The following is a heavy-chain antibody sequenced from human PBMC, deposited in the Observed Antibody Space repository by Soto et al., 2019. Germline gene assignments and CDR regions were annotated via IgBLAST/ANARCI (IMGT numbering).Heavy chain of an antibody. Sequence: SETLSLTCTVSGGSISSRSYYWGWIRQPPGKGLEWIGSIYYSGSTYYNPSLKSRVTISVDTSKNQFSLKLSSVTAADTAVYYCARHGSGEGYYYYYMDVWGKGTTVTVSS. CDR3: ARHGSGEGYYYYYMDV. CDR2: IYYSGST. CDR1: GGSISSRSYY. D-gene: IGHD1-26*01. J-gene: IGHJ6*03. V-gene: IGHV4-39*01.